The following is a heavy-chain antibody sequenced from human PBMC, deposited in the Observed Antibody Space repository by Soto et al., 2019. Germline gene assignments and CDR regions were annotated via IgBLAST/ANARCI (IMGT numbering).Heavy chain of an antibody. J-gene: IGHJ4*02. V-gene: IGHV3-30*03. D-gene: IGHD2-8*02. CDR3: VIDRSDTWSFDY. Sequence: QVQLVETGGGVVQPGRSLRLSCSASGFIYSSCAMHWVRQVPGKGLEWLAVVSHDGTLYPYADSVKGRFTISRDNSRKMLFLQMNSLRPAATAVYYCVIDRSDTWSFDYWGQGTLVTVSS. CDR1: GFIYSSCA. CDR2: VSHDGTLY.